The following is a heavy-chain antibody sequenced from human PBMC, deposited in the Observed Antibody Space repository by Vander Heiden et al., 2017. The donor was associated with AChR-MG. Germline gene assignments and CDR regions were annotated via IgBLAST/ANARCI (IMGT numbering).Heavy chain of an antibody. J-gene: IGHJ5*02. V-gene: IGHV4-31*03. CDR1: GGSISSGGYY. D-gene: IGHD4-17*01. Sequence: QVQLQESGPGLVKPSQTLSLTCTVSGGSISSGGYYWSWIRQHPGKGLEWIGYIYYSGSTYYNPSLKSRVTISVDTSKNQCSLKLSSVTAAETAVYYCARDNPARGTTWPPSGPWGQGTLVTVSS. CDR3: ARDNPARGTTWPPSGP. CDR2: IYYSGST.